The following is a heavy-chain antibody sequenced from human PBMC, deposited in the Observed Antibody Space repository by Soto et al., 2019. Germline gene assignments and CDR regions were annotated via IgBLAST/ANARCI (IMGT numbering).Heavy chain of an antibody. J-gene: IGHJ4*02. CDR1: GGSISSGGYS. CDR3: ASGLYGSGRKEPSYYFDY. Sequence: SETLSLTCAVSGGSISSGGYSWSWIRQPPGKGLEWIGYMYHSGSTYYNPSLKSRVTISIDRSKNQFSLKLSSVTAADTAVYYCASGLYGSGRKEPSYYFDYWGQGTLVTVSS. CDR2: MYHSGST. D-gene: IGHD3-10*01. V-gene: IGHV4-30-2*01.